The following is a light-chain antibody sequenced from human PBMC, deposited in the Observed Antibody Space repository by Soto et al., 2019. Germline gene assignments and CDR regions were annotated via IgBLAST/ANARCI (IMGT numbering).Light chain of an antibody. J-gene: IGKJ4*01. CDR1: QDISIY. CDR3: QQDDNLPPLT. V-gene: IGKV1-33*01. Sequence: DIQMTQSPSSLSASVGDRVTITCQASQDISIYLNWYQQKPGKAPKLLIYDASNLETGVPSRFSGSRAGTDFTFTISSLQPEDFATYFCQQDDNLPPLTFGGGTKVEIK. CDR2: DAS.